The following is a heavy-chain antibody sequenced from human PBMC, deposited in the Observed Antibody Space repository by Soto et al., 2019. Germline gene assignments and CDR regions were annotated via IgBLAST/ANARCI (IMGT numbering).Heavy chain of an antibody. CDR2: IQEDGSEK. CDR1: GFTCSNYW. V-gene: IGHV3-7*03. Sequence: EVQLVESGGGLFQPGVSLRLSCAASGFTCSNYWMSWVRQVPGKGLAWVSNIQEDGSEKCYVDSVKGRFTISRDNAKQAVHLQMNSLRAEYTAVYYSVRFSILVSGRGRGACFDSLGQGTPVTVSS. D-gene: IGHD6-19*01. J-gene: IGHJ4*02. CDR3: VRFSILVSGRGRGACFDS.